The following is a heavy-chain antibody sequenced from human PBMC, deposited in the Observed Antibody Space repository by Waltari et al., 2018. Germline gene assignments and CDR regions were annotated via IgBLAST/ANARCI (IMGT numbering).Heavy chain of an antibody. CDR1: GGSISGGYG. CDR2: VFGTNAKA. J-gene: IGHJ4*03. D-gene: IGHD5-18*01. Sequence: QVELKESGPTVVKPSETLSLSCAVSGGSISGGYGWSWIRQVPGMGLDWIGTVFGTNAKAYYNSSLKSRVSISKDPSKNQFSLTMRSVTAAETAIYYCARKSGSYSLGYGLDSWGPGVVVTVSA. V-gene: IGHV4-38-2*01. CDR3: ARKSGSYSLGYGLDS.